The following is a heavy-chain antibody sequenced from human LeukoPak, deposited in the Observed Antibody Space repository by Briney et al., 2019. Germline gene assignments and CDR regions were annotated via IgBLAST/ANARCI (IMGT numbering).Heavy chain of an antibody. V-gene: IGHV3-9*01. CDR3: AKDHSSGWYSGSFDY. CDR2: ISWNSGSI. J-gene: IGHJ4*02. CDR1: GFTFDDYA. Sequence: GGSLRLSCAASGFTFDDYAMHWVRQAPGKGLEWVSGISWNSGSIGYADSVKGRFTISRDNAKNSLYLQMNSLRGEDTALYYCAKDHSSGWYSGSFDYWGQGILVTVSS. D-gene: IGHD6-19*01.